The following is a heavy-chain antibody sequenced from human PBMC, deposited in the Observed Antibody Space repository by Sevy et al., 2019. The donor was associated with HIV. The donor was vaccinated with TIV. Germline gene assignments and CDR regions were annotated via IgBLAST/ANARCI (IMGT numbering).Heavy chain of an antibody. V-gene: IGHV3-11*01. CDR2: ITSSGANK. J-gene: IGHJ3*02. CDR3: ARVSTMIVVVLPDAFDI. CDR1: GFTFSDYY. Sequence: GGSPRLSCAASGFTFSDYYMTWIRQAPGKGLEWVSYITSSGANKYYADSVKGRFTISRDNAKNSLYLQMNSLRAEDTAVYYCARVSTMIVVVLPDAFDIWGQGTMVTVSS. D-gene: IGHD3-22*01.